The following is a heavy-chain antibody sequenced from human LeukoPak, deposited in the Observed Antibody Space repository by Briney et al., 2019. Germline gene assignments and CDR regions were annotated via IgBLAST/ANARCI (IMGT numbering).Heavy chain of an antibody. J-gene: IGHJ5*02. CDR2: IYYSGST. CDR1: GGSISSGGYY. CDR3: ASFVVVVAATPKKSASWFDP. Sequence: SQTLSLTCTVSGGSISSGGYYWSWIRQHPGKGLEWIGYIYYSGSTYYNPSLKSRVTISVDTSKNQFSLKLSSVTAAGTAVYYCASFVVVVAATPKKSASWFDPWGQGTLVTVSS. V-gene: IGHV4-31*03. D-gene: IGHD2-15*01.